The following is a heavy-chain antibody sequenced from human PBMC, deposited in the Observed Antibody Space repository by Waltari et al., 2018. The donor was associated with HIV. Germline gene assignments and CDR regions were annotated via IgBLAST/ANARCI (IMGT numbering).Heavy chain of an antibody. V-gene: IGHV3-21*01. D-gene: IGHD6-19*01. CDR3: ARGPSSGWSWFDP. CDR1: GFRFRDSN. Sequence: EVRLLESGGGLVRPGGSLRLSCAASGFRFRDSNMNWVRQGPGKVLEWVASIGSLQNFIHYADSVKGRFTVSRDNAKNSLYLQMNSLTAEDTAVYYCARGPSSGWSWFDPWGQGTLVTVSS. CDR2: IGSLQNFI. J-gene: IGHJ5*02.